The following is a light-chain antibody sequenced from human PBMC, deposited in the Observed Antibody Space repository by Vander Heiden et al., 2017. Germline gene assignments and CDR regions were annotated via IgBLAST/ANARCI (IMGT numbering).Light chain of an antibody. V-gene: IGLV3-1*01. CDR2: QDS. Sequence: SYELTQPPSVSVSPGQTASITCSGDKLGDKYACWYQQKPGQSPVLGIYQDSKRPSGIPERFSGSNSGNKATLTISGTQAMDESDDYCQEWDSSTVVFGGGTKLTVL. CDR3: QEWDSSTVV. CDR1: KLGDKY. J-gene: IGLJ2*01.